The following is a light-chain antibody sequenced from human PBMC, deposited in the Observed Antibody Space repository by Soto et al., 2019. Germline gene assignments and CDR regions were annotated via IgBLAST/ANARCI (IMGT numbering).Light chain of an antibody. Sequence: DIQLTQSPASLSASLGDRVIITCRASHDIGTSLTWFQQRPGKAPRSLISVASRLQPGVSSKFTGSGSGSEFTLTISSLQPEDVASYFCLQYSSQPLTFGGGTRLQIK. CDR2: VAS. V-gene: IGKV1-16*02. CDR3: LQYSSQPLT. J-gene: IGKJ4*01. CDR1: HDIGTS.